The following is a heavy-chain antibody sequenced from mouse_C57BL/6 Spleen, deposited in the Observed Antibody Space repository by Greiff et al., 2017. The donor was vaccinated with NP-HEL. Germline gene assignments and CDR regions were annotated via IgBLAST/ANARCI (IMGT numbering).Heavy chain of an antibody. D-gene: IGHD1-1*01. J-gene: IGHJ4*01. CDR2: IWSDGST. Sequence: VQLVESGPGLVAPSQSLSITCTVSGISLTSYGVHWVRQPPGKGLEWLVVIWSDGSTNYNSALKSRLSISKDNSKSQVFLKKNSLHTDDTTMYYCARHGPFITTVVGAMDYWGQGTSVTVSS. CDR1: GISLTSYG. V-gene: IGHV2-6-1*01. CDR3: ARHGPFITTVVGAMDY.